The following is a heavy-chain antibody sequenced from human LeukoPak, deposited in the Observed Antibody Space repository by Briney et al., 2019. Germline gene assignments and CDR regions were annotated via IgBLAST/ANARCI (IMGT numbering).Heavy chain of an antibody. D-gene: IGHD3-22*01. V-gene: IGHV3-30-3*01. CDR2: ISYDGSNK. CDR3: ARDLNSHYYDSRGLFDY. J-gene: IGHJ4*02. Sequence: GRSLRLSCAASGFTFSSYAMHWVRQAPGKGLEWVAVISYDGSNKYYADSVKGRFTISRDNSKNTLYLQMNSLRAEDTAVYYCARDLNSHYYDSRGLFDYWGQGTLVTVSS. CDR1: GFTFSSYA.